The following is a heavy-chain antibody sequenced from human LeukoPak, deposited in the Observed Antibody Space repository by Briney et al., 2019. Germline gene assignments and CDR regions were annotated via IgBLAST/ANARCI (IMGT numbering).Heavy chain of an antibody. Sequence: PGGSLRLSCAASGFTFSNVWMSWVRQAPGKGLEWVSVLYSGGNTYHADSVKGRFTISRDNSKNTLYLQMNSLRAEDTAVYYCAREGASSSFGYWGQGTLVTVSS. V-gene: IGHV3-53*01. J-gene: IGHJ4*02. CDR3: AREGASSSFGY. D-gene: IGHD6-13*01. CDR1: GFTFSNVW. CDR2: LYSGGNT.